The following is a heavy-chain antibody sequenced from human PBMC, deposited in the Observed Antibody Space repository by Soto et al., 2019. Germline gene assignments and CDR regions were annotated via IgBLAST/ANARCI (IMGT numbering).Heavy chain of an antibody. V-gene: IGHV1-24*01. CDR1: GFVVTELS. CDR3: TTSRTTKWYFEL. D-gene: IGHD1-7*01. CDR2: FDREDAEI. J-gene: IGHJ2*01. Sequence: QVQVVQSGAEVKMPGASVKVSCKVSGFVVTELSMHWVRQAPGKGLEWMGGFDREDAEIIYAQKFQGRVTMTEDTSAATAYMELRGLTSDDTAIYYCTTSRTTKWYFELWGPGTLVTVSS.